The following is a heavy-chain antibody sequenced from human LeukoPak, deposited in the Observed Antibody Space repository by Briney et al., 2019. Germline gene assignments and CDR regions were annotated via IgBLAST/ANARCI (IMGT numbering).Heavy chain of an antibody. J-gene: IGHJ4*02. CDR3: VRGLRPTGIFDY. CDR2: INPSGGST. D-gene: IGHD4-11*01. V-gene: IGHV1-46*01. CDR1: GYTFTGYY. Sequence: ASVKVSCKASGYTFTGYYMHWVRQAPGQGLEWMGRINPSGGSTSYAQKFQGRVTMTRDTSTSTVYMELSSLRSEDTAVYYCVRGLRPTGIFDYWGQGTLVTVSS.